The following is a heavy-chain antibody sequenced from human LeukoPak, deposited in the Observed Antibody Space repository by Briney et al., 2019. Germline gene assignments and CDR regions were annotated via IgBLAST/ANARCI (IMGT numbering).Heavy chain of an antibody. J-gene: IGHJ4*02. V-gene: IGHV1-18*01. Sequence: ASVKVSCKASGYTVTSYGISWVRQAPGQGLEWMGWIGAYNGNTNYAQKLQGRVTMTTDTSTSTAYMELRSLRSDDTAVYYCAARLVSDPYYFDYWGQGTLVTVSS. CDR3: AARLVSDPYYFDY. CDR2: IGAYNGNT. D-gene: IGHD3-9*01. CDR1: GYTVTSYG.